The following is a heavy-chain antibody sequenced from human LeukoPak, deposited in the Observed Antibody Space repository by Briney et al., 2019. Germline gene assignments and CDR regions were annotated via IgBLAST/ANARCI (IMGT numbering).Heavy chain of an antibody. J-gene: IGHJ4*02. CDR3: ARRKSIAALEY. Sequence: SETLSLTCAVYGGSFSGYYWTWIRQPPGKGLEWIGEINHSGSTNYNPSLKSRVTISVDTSKNQFSLKLSSVTAADTAVYYCARRKSIAALEYWGQGTLVTVSS. D-gene: IGHD6-6*01. CDR2: INHSGST. V-gene: IGHV4-34*01. CDR1: GGSFSGYY.